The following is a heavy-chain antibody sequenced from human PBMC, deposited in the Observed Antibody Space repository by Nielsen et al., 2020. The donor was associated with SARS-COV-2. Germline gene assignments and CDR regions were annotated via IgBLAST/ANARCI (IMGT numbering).Heavy chain of an antibody. CDR3: ARSRGCSATSCFFDY. CDR1: GYTFTAYA. Sequence: ASVKVSCKASGYTFTAYAIHWVRQDPGQRLEWMGWINSDGGNTKYSQKFRGRVTITRDTSASTAYMELSGLSSEDTAVYYCARSRGCSATSCFFDYWGQGALVTVSS. CDR2: INSDGGNT. V-gene: IGHV1-3*04. D-gene: IGHD2-2*01. J-gene: IGHJ4*02.